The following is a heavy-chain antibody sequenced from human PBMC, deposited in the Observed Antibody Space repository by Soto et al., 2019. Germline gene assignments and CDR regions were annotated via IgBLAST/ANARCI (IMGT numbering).Heavy chain of an antibody. D-gene: IGHD4-17*01. CDR3: GRGDYANAFDI. Sequence: PSETLSLTCAVSGGSLSSGGYSWNWIRQPPGKGLEWIGNIYHSGSTYYNASLKSRVTISVDRSKNQFSLKLSSVTAADMAVYYCGRGDYANAFDIWGQGTMVTVSS. CDR1: GGSLSSGGYS. J-gene: IGHJ3*02. CDR2: IYHSGST. V-gene: IGHV4-30-2*01.